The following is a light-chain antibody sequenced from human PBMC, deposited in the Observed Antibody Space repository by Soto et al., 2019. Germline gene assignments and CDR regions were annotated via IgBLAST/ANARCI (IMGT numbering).Light chain of an antibody. CDR1: QSVSSSY. CDR2: GAL. CDR3: QQYGSSPWT. Sequence: EIALTQSPGTLSSSVGERATLSCRASQSVSSSYLAWYQQKPGPAPMLLIYGALSSATGIPDRFSGSWSGKDFTITISRLEPEDFAVYSCQQYGSSPWTFGQGTKVEIK. J-gene: IGKJ1*01. V-gene: IGKV3-20*01.